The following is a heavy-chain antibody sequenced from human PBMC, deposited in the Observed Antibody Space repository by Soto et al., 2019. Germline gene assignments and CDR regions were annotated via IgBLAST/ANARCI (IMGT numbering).Heavy chain of an antibody. CDR3: AREGVPEDIVLVPAAMWFDP. Sequence: SETLSLTCTVSGGSISSYYWSWIRQPPGKGLEWIGEIYHSGSTNYNPSLKSRVTISVDKSKNQFSLKLSSVTAADTAVYYCAREGVPEDIVLVPAAMWFDPWGQGTLVTVSS. D-gene: IGHD2-2*01. CDR2: IYHSGST. J-gene: IGHJ5*02. V-gene: IGHV4-59*12. CDR1: GGSISSYY.